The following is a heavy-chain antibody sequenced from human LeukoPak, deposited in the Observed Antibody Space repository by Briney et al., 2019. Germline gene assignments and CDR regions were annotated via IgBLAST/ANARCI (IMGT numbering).Heavy chain of an antibody. V-gene: IGHV4-4*07. J-gene: IGHJ5*02. D-gene: IGHD3-22*01. CDR3: ARDPWHTSADYYYLDL. CDR2: LYAGGST. CDR1: GGSISNYY. Sequence: SETLSLTCTVSGGSISNYYWSWIRQPAGKGLEWIGRLYAGGSTSYNPSLKSRVSTSADSSKNQFSLRLTSVTAADTAVYYCARDPWHTSADYYYLDLWGQGTLVTVS.